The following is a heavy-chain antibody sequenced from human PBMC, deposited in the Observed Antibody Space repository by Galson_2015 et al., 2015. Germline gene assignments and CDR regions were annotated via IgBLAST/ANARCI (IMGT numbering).Heavy chain of an antibody. J-gene: IGHJ3*02. CDR1: GFTFSSYS. Sequence: SLRLSCAASGFTFSSYSMNWVRQAPGKGLEWVSSISSSSSYIYYADSVKGRFIISRDNAKNSLYLQMNSLRAEDTAVYYCARVDLGIAVAGEAFDIWGQGTMVTVSS. CDR2: ISSSSSYI. V-gene: IGHV3-21*01. D-gene: IGHD6-19*01. CDR3: ARVDLGIAVAGEAFDI.